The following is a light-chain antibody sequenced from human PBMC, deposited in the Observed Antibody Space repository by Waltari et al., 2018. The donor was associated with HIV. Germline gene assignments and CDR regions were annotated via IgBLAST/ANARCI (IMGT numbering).Light chain of an antibody. CDR1: SSNIESNY. Sequence: QSVLTQSPSTSGTPGQRVTISCSGSSSNIESNYVSWFQQVPGTAPKLLLFRNTQRPSGVSDLFSGSGSGTSASLAISGLRSEDEADYYCAVWDDSLSAQLFGGGTKLTVL. J-gene: IGLJ3*02. CDR3: AVWDDSLSAQL. CDR2: RNT. V-gene: IGLV1-47*01.